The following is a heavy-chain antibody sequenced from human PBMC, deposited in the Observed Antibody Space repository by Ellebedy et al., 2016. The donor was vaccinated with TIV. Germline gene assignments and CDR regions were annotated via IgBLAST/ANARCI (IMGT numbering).Heavy chain of an antibody. Sequence: ASVKVSCKASGYIFISYGISWVRQAPGQGLEWMGWISAYNGNTDSAQKFQGRVTMTTDTSTSTVYMELRSLRSDDTAVYYCARSRVVAVPTIFDYWGQGTLVTVSS. CDR3: ARSRVVAVPTIFDY. CDR2: ISAYNGNT. D-gene: IGHD2-2*01. J-gene: IGHJ4*02. CDR1: GYIFISYG. V-gene: IGHV1-18*01.